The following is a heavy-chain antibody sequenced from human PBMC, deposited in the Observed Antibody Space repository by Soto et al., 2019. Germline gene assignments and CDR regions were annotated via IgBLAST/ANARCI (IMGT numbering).Heavy chain of an antibody. D-gene: IGHD4-17*01. Sequence: QLQLQESGSGLVKPSQTLSLTCAVSGGSISSGGYSWSWIRQPPGKGLECIGYIYHSGSTYYNPSPKSRVPIAGDRSQNQSSLKLSSVTAADTAGYDCARGMTTVTTFDYWGQGTLVTVSS. CDR2: IYHSGST. CDR3: ARGMTTVTTFDY. V-gene: IGHV4-30-2*01. CDR1: GGSISSGGYS. J-gene: IGHJ4*02.